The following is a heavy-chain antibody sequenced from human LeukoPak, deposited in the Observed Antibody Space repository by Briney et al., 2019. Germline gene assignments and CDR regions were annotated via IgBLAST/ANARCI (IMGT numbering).Heavy chain of an antibody. D-gene: IGHD6-13*01. J-gene: IGHJ6*02. CDR3: ARAALIAAGDTSVSRSAYYGMDV. V-gene: IGHV3-11*01. CDR1: GFTFSDHY. CDR2: ISSTDSTI. Sequence: GGSLRLSCAASGFTFSDHYMSWIRQAPGKGLEWVSYISSTDSTIYYADSVKGRFTISRDNAKNSLYLQMSSLRAEDTAVYYCARAALIAAGDTSVSRSAYYGMDVWGQGTTVTVSS.